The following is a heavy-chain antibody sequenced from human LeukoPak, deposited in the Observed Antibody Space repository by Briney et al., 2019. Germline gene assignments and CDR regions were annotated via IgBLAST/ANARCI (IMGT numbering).Heavy chain of an antibody. CDR2: ISGSGGST. J-gene: IGHJ4*02. CDR3: AKDPYYYDSSGYYSY. Sequence: QTGGSLRLSCAASGFTFSSYAMSWVRQAPGKGLEWVSAISGSGGSTYYADSVKGRFTISRDNSRNTLYLQMNSPRAEDTAVYYCAKDPYYYDSSGYYSYWGRGTLVTVSS. V-gene: IGHV3-23*01. CDR1: GFTFSSYA. D-gene: IGHD3-22*01.